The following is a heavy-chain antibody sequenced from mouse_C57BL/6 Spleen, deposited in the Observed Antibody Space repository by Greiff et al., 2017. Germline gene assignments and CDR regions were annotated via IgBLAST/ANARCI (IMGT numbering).Heavy chain of an antibody. CDR3: ARDDYYDYDWYYAMDY. CDR2: INPDSSTI. J-gene: IGHJ4*01. V-gene: IGHV4-1*01. D-gene: IGHD2-4*01. Sequence: DVQLQESGGGLVQPGGSLKLSCAASGIDFSRYWMSWVRRAPGKGLEWIGEINPDSSTINYAPSLKNKFIITRDNAKNTLYLQMSKVRSEDTALYYCARDDYYDYDWYYAMDYWGQGTSVTVSS. CDR1: GIDFSRYW.